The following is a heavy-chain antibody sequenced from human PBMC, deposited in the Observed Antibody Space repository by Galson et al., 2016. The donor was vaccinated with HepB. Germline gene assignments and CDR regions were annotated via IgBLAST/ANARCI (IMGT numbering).Heavy chain of an antibody. D-gene: IGHD3-10*01. CDR1: GYRFAGYW. CDR2: IYPGDSDS. V-gene: IGHV5-51*01. Sequence: QSGAEVKKPGESLKISCKGSGYRFAGYWIGWVRQMPGRGLEWMGSIYPGDSDSTYSTSFQGQVTLSVDKFIDTAYLQRSSLKASDTAMYYCARLYGSWSHLFDYWGQGTLLTVSS. J-gene: IGHJ4*02. CDR3: ARLYGSWSHLFDY.